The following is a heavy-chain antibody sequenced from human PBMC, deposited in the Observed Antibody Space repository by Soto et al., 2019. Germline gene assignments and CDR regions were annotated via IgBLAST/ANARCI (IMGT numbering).Heavy chain of an antibody. CDR3: ASAYCSGGSCYSYLYFDL. CDR2: IIPILCIA. Sequence: QVQLVQSGAEVKKPGSSVKVSCKASGGTFSSYTISWVRQAPGQGLEWMGRIIPILCIANYAQKFQGRVTITADKSSCTAYMELSSLRSEDTAVYYCASAYCSGGSCYSYLYFDLWGRGTLVTVSS. J-gene: IGHJ2*01. V-gene: IGHV1-69*02. CDR1: GGTFSSYT. D-gene: IGHD2-15*01.